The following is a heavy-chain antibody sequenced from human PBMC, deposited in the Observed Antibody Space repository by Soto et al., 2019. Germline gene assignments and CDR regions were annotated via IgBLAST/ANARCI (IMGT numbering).Heavy chain of an antibody. Sequence: PGGSLRLSCVASGVIFNKSTMNWVRQAPGKGLEWVSSITSASDYIFYADSVKGRFTISRDNANNSLYLQMNSLRAEDTAVYYCARVGTGSSTPLDIWGQGTMVTVSS. V-gene: IGHV3-21*01. CDR2: ITSASDYI. CDR3: ARVGTGSSTPLDI. D-gene: IGHD3-9*01. J-gene: IGHJ3*02. CDR1: GVIFNKST.